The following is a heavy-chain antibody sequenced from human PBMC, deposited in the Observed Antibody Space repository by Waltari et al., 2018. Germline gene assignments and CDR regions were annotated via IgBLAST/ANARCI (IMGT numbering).Heavy chain of an antibody. J-gene: IGHJ4*02. D-gene: IGHD1-26*01. V-gene: IGHV4-34*01. CDR3: AGGTASAWELGHS. CDR2: IKQSGLT. Sequence: QVQLHQGGAGLLKPSETLSLTSVVYGGSFSAYYWSCIRQPPGQGLEWLGEIKQSGLTNYNPSVKSRATMSLDTSKNQFSLKLSSLTAADTAVYYCAGGTASAWELGHSWGQGTLVTVSS. CDR1: GGSFSAYY.